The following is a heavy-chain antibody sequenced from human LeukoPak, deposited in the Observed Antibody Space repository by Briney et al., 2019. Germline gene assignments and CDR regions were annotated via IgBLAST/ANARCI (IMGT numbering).Heavy chain of an antibody. D-gene: IGHD6-6*01. V-gene: IGHV3-23*01. J-gene: IGHJ4*02. CDR2: ISGSGGNT. Sequence: AGGSLRLSCAASGFTFSSYAMTWVRQAPGKGLEWVSSISGSGGNTYYADSVKGRFTISRDNSKNTLYLQMNSLRAEDTAVYYCAKMIPGQLCDYWGQGTLVTVSS. CDR3: AKMIPGQLCDY. CDR1: GFTFSSYA.